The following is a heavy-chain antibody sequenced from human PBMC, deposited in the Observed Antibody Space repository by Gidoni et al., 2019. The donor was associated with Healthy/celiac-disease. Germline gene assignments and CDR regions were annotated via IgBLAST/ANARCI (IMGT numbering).Heavy chain of an antibody. D-gene: IGHD4-17*01. Sequence: QVQLVQSGAEVKKPGSSVKVSCKASAATFSSYAISWVRQAPGQGLEWMGGIIPIFGTANYAHKFHGRVTITADESTSTAYMELSSLRSEDTAVYYCARDHYGDYEGYYYYYGMDVWGQGTTVTVSS. V-gene: IGHV1-69*01. CDR3: ARDHYGDYEGYYYYYGMDV. CDR2: IIPIFGTA. J-gene: IGHJ6*02. CDR1: AATFSSYA.